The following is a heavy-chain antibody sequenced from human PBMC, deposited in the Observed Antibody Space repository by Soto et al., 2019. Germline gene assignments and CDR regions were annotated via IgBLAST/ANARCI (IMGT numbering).Heavy chain of an antibody. Sequence: SEALSVTCTVSGGSISRYYWSWIRQPPGKGLEWIGYIYYSGSTNYNPSLKSRVTISVDTSKNQFSLKLSSVTAADTAVYYCARGQYGQNGGYYFDYWGQGTLLTVSS. V-gene: IGHV4-59*01. CDR2: IYYSGST. CDR1: GGSISRYY. CDR3: ARGQYGQNGGYYFDY. D-gene: IGHD1-1*01. J-gene: IGHJ4*02.